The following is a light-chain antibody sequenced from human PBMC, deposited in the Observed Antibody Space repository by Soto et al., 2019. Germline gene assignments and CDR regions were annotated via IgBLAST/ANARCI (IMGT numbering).Light chain of an antibody. V-gene: IGKV1-6*01. Sequence: AIQMTQSPSALSASVGDRVTIPCRASQGITNDLGWYQQKPGKAPKLLIYAASSLQSGVPSRFSGSGSGTDFTLTISSLQPEDCATYYCLQDNNYPWTFGQGTKVDIK. CDR2: AAS. CDR1: QGITND. J-gene: IGKJ1*01. CDR3: LQDNNYPWT.